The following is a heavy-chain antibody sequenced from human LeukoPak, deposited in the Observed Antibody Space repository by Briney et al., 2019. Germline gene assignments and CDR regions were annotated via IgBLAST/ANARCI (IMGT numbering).Heavy chain of an antibody. D-gene: IGHD6-19*01. CDR3: ARDQEQWLVLDY. J-gene: IGHJ4*02. CDR2: ISSSSSYI. CDR1: GFTFSSYS. Sequence: GGSLRLSCAASGFTFSSYSMNWVRQAPGKGLEWVSSISSSSSYIYYADSVKGRFTISRDNAKNSLYLQMNSPRAEDTAVYYCARDQEQWLVLDYWGQGTLVTVSS. V-gene: IGHV3-21*01.